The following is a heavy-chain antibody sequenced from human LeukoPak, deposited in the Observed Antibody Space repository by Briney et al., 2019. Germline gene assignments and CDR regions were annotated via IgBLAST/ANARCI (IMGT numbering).Heavy chain of an antibody. CDR2: IYYSGST. V-gene: IGHV4-59*01. CDR1: GGSISSYY. D-gene: IGHD1-26*01. J-gene: IGHJ2*01. CDR3: AREEAPGSMEV. Sequence: PSETLSLTLTVSGGSISSYYWSWIRQPPGKGLEWIGYIYYSGSTNYNPPLKSRVTISVDTSKNQFSLKLSSVTAADTAVYYCAREEAPGSMEVWGRGTLVTVSS.